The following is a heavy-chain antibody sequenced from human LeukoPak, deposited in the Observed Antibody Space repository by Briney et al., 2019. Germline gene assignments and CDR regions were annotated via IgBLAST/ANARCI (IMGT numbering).Heavy chain of an antibody. CDR2: IRYDGSNK. D-gene: IGHD6-13*01. Sequence: QTGGSLRLSCAASGFTFNKHGMHWVRQAPGKGLEWVAFIRYDGSNKYYADSVKGRFTISRDNSKNTLYLQMNSLRAEDTAVYYCAKDWSPASGRGGYFGYWGQGTLVTVSS. J-gene: IGHJ4*02. V-gene: IGHV3-30*02. CDR1: GFTFNKHG. CDR3: AKDWSPASGRGGYFGY.